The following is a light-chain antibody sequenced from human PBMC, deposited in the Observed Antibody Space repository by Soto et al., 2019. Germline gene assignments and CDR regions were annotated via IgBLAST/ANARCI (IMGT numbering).Light chain of an antibody. Sequence: QSALTQPASVSGSPGQSITISSTGTSSDVGRYNYVSWYQQHPGKAPKLIIYDVSNRPSGVSNRFSGSKSGNTASLTISGLQAEDEADYYCNSYTSSSTYVFGTGTKVTVL. J-gene: IGLJ1*01. V-gene: IGLV2-14*01. CDR2: DVS. CDR3: NSYTSSSTYV. CDR1: SSDVGRYNY.